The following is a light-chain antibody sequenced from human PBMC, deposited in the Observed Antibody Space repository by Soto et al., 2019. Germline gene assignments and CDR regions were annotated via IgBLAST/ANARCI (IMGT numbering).Light chain of an antibody. J-gene: IGLJ1*01. Sequence: QSALTQPRSVSGSPGQSVTISCTGTSSDVGGYIYVSWYQQHPGKAPKLLIYDANKRPPGVPDRFSGSKSGNTASLTISGLQADDEADYYCCSYTGSYSSYVFGSGTKVTVL. CDR1: SSDVGGYIY. V-gene: IGLV2-11*01. CDR3: CSYTGSYSSYV. CDR2: DAN.